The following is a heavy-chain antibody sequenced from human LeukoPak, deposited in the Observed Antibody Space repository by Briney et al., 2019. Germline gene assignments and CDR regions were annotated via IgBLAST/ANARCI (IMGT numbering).Heavy chain of an antibody. D-gene: IGHD4-17*01. V-gene: IGHV3-74*01. Sequence: GGSLRLSCAAPGFTFSSYWMHWVRQAPGKGLVWVSRINSDGSSTSYADSVKGRFTISRDNAKNTLYLQMNSLRAEDTAVYYCARVGDYYGDYIRFDYWGQGTLVTVSS. CDR3: ARVGDYYGDYIRFDY. CDR2: INSDGSST. CDR1: GFTFSSYW. J-gene: IGHJ4*02.